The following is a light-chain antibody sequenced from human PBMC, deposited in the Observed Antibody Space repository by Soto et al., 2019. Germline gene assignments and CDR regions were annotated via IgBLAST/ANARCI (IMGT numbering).Light chain of an antibody. CDR2: DAS. Sequence: ETVLTQSPATLSLSPGERATLSCRASQSVKNFLARYQQKPGQAPRLLIYDASNRATGIPARFSGSGSGTDFTLTISSLEPEDFAVYYCQQRINGWTFGQGTKVEIK. V-gene: IGKV3-11*01. J-gene: IGKJ1*01. CDR1: QSVKNF. CDR3: QQRINGWT.